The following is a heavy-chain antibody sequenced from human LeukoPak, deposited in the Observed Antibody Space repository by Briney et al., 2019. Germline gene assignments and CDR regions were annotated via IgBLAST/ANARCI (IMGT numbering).Heavy chain of an antibody. V-gene: IGHV3-30*04. J-gene: IGHJ6*03. Sequence: GGSLRLSCAASGFTFSSHAMHWVRQAPGKGLEWVAVISYDGSNKYYADSVKGRFTISRDNSKNTLYLQMNSLRAEDTAVYYCARDGHSSSWYYYYYYYYMDVWGKGTTVTVSS. CDR2: ISYDGSNK. CDR3: ARDGHSSSWYYYYYYYYMDV. CDR1: GFTFSSHA. D-gene: IGHD6-13*01.